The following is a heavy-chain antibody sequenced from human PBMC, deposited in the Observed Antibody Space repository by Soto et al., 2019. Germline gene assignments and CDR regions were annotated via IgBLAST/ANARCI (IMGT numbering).Heavy chain of an antibody. J-gene: IGHJ4*02. D-gene: IGHD5-18*01. CDR3: ASARGYSYGYGPGY. CDR2: IIPIFGTA. CDR1: GFSFTGYY. Sequence: SVKVSCKASGFSFTGYYIHWLRQAPGQGLEWMGGIIPIFGTANYAQKFQGRVTITADKSTSTAYMELSSLRSEDTAVYYCASARGYSYGYGPGYWGQGTVVTVSS. V-gene: IGHV1-69*06.